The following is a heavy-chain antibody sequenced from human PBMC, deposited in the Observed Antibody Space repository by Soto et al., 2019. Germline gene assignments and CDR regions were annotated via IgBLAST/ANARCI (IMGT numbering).Heavy chain of an antibody. Sequence: SQTLSLTCAISGDSVSSNSAAWNWIRQSPSRGLEWLGRTYYRSKWYNDYAVSVKSRITINPDTSKNQFSLQLNSVTPEDTAVYYCARDHPIRNWNYVIRSSNWFDPWGQEPWSPSPQ. J-gene: IGHJ5*02. CDR1: GDSVSSNSAA. CDR3: ARDHPIRNWNYVIRSSNWFDP. D-gene: IGHD1-7*01. V-gene: IGHV6-1*01. CDR2: TYYRSKWYN.